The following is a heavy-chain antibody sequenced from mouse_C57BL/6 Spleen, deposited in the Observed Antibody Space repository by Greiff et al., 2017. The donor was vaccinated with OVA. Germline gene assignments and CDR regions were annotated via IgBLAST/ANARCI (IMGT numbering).Heavy chain of an antibody. CDR2: IDTSDSYT. J-gene: IGHJ3*01. D-gene: IGHD2-5*01. CDR3: ASSYYSNYGFAY. V-gene: IGHV1-69*01. Sequence: VQLQQPGAELVIPGASVKLSCKASGYTFTSYWMHWVKQRPGQGLAWIGKIDTSDSYTTYNQKFKGKSTLTVNKSSSTAYMQLSSLTSEYSSVYYCASSYYSNYGFAYWGQGTLVTVSS. CDR1: GYTFTSYW.